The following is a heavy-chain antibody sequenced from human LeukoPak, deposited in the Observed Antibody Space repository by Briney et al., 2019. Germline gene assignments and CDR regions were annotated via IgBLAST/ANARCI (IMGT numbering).Heavy chain of an antibody. CDR1: GDSVSSNSAT. V-gene: IGHV6-1*01. CDR3: ARFLGTALDY. J-gene: IGHJ4*02. D-gene: IGHD2-21*02. Sequence: SLTLSLTWAISGDSVSSNSATWNWIRQCPSRGLEWLGRAYYRSKWYYDYAVSVKSRITINPDTSKNQFSLQLNSVTPEDTAVYYCARFLGTALDYWGQGTLVTVSS. CDR2: AYYRSKWYY.